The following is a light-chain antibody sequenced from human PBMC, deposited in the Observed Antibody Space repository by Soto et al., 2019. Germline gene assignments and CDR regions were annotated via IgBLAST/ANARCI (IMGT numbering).Light chain of an antibody. Sequence: LTQPVSVSGSLGQSITISCTGTSSDVGAYNSVSWYQQHPGKAPKLIIFEVFNRPSGASTRFSGSKSGNTASLTISGLQADDEADYYCSSYTDSSTYVFGTGTKVTVL. CDR2: EVF. V-gene: IGLV2-14*01. CDR3: SSYTDSSTYV. J-gene: IGLJ1*01. CDR1: SSDVGAYNS.